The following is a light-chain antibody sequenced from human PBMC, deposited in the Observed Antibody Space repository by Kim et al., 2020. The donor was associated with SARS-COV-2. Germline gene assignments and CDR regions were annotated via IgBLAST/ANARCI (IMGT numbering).Light chain of an antibody. CDR2: GAS. Sequence: SASRRDRVTVTCRARKSISKSLKWYQQKPGEAPRVVIFGASTLQSGVPSRFSGSGSGTDFTLTISSLQPEDSATYFCQQTFSTPYSFGQGTKLEI. CDR1: KSISKS. J-gene: IGKJ2*03. CDR3: QQTFSTPYS. V-gene: IGKV1-39*01.